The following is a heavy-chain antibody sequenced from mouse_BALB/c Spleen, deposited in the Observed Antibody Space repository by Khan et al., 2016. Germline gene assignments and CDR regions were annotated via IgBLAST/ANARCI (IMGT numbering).Heavy chain of an antibody. CDR3: AREDYGNYGDYFDY. Sequence: EVELVESGGGLVKPGGSLKLSCAASGFTFRNYAMSWVRQTPEKRLEWVASISTGDSTYYGDSVKGRFPISRDNARNILYLPMSSLRSEDTAMFYCAREDYGNYGDYFDYWGQGTTLTVSS. CDR1: GFTFRNYA. CDR2: ISTGDST. D-gene: IGHD2-1*01. V-gene: IGHV5-6-5*01. J-gene: IGHJ2*01.